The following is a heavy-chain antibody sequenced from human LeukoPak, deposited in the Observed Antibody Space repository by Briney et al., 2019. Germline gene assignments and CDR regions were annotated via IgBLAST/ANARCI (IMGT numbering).Heavy chain of an antibody. CDR1: GFTFSSYE. CDR2: ISSSGSTI. J-gene: IGHJ6*03. CDR3: ASGSYSSGYYYMDV. D-gene: IGHD3-22*01. Sequence: PGGSLRLSCAASGFTFSSYEMNWVRQAPGKGLEWVSYISSSGSTIYYADSVKGRFTISRDNAKNSLYLQMNSLRAEDTAVYYCASGSYSSGYYYMDVWGKGTTVTVSS. V-gene: IGHV3-48*03.